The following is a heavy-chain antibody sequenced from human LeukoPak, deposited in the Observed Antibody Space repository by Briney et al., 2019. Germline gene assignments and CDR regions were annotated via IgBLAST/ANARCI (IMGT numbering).Heavy chain of an antibody. CDR1: GYTFTSYG. CDR2: MNPNSGNT. V-gene: IGHV1-8*03. Sequence: ASVKVSCKASGYTFTSYGISWVRQAPGQGLEWMGWMNPNSGNTGYAQKFQGRVTITRNTSISTAYMELSSLRSEDTAVYYCARGVGFWSGNDYWGQGTLVTVSS. J-gene: IGHJ4*02. D-gene: IGHD3-3*01. CDR3: ARGVGFWSGNDY.